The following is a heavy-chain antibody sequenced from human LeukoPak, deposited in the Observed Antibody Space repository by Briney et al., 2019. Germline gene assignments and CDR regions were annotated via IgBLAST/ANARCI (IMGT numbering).Heavy chain of an antibody. V-gene: IGHV4-61*02. J-gene: IGHJ6*02. CDR3: AREGRDYDSSGYPYYYYSMDV. D-gene: IGHD3-22*01. Sequence: SETLSLTCTVSGGSISSGSYYWSWIRQPAGKGLEWIGRIYTTGSTNYNPSLKSRVTISGDTFKNQFSLKLSSVTAADTAVYYCAREGRDYDSSGYPYYYYSMDVWGQGTTVPVSS. CDR2: IYTTGST. CDR1: GGSISSGSYY.